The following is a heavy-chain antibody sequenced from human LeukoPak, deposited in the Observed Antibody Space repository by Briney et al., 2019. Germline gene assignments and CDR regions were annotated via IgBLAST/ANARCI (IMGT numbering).Heavy chain of an antibody. CDR3: ASSGWYSTPNWFDP. CDR1: GFTFSRSW. J-gene: IGHJ5*02. D-gene: IGHD6-19*01. V-gene: IGHV3-7*01. Sequence: GGSPRLSCAASGFTFSRSWMHWVRQAPGKGLEWVVSIKQDGSEKYYVDSVKGRFTISRDNAKNSLYLQMNSLRAEDTAMYYCASSGWYSTPNWFDPWGQGTLVIVSS. CDR2: IKQDGSEK.